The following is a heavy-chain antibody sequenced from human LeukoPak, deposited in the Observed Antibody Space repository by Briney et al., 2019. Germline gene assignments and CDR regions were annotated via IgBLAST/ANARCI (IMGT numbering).Heavy chain of an antibody. Sequence: SETLSLTCTVSVGSLSRTSYYWGWIRQPPGKRLEWIGSIYYSGSTYYNPSLRSRVTISVDTSRNQFSLKLTSVTAADMGVYYCAMQRGYYYHMDVWGNGTTVTVSS. CDR3: AMQRGYYYHMDV. V-gene: IGHV4-39*01. CDR2: IYYSGST. D-gene: IGHD6-25*01. J-gene: IGHJ6*03. CDR1: VGSLSRTSYY.